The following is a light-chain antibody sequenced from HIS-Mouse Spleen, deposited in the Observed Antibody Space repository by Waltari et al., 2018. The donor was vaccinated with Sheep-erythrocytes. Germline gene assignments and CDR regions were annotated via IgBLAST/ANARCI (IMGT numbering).Light chain of an antibody. CDR2: DNN. CDR1: SSNIGNNY. Sequence: QSVLTQPPSVSAAPGQKVTIPCSGSSSNIGNNYVSWYQQLPGTAPKLLIYDNNKQPSGIPDRFSGSKSGTSATLGITGLQTGDEADYYCGTWDSSLSAGVFGGGTKLTVL. J-gene: IGLJ3*02. CDR3: GTWDSSLSAGV. V-gene: IGLV1-51*01.